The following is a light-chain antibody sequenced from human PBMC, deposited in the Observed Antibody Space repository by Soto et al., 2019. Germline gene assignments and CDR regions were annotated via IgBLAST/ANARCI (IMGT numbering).Light chain of an antibody. CDR1: QTVSGSY. V-gene: IGKV3-20*01. CDR2: GAS. J-gene: IGKJ4*01. CDR3: QQYGSSPLLT. Sequence: EIVLTQSPGTLSLSPGERATLSCRASQTVSGSYVAWYQQTPGQAPRLLIYGASSRATGIPDRFSGSGSGTDFTLTINRLEPEDFAVYYCQQYGSSPLLTFGGGTNVEIK.